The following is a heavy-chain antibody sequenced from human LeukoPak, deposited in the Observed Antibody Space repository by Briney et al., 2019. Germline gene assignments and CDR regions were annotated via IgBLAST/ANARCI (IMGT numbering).Heavy chain of an antibody. V-gene: IGHV1-2*03. Sequence: LVASVKVSCKASVYTFTGDYMHCVRQAPGQGLWWMGWINPNSGGTNYAQKFQGRVTMTRDTSISTASMELSRLRSDDTAVYYCARPLYYGSGSQYYFDYWGQGTLVTVSS. D-gene: IGHD3-10*01. J-gene: IGHJ4*02. CDR3: ARPLYYGSGSQYYFDY. CDR1: VYTFTGDY. CDR2: INPNSGGT.